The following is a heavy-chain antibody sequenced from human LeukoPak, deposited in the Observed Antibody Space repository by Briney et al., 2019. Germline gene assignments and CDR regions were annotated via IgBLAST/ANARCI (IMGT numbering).Heavy chain of an antibody. J-gene: IGHJ3*02. Sequence: ASVKVSCKASGYTFTGYCMHWVRQAPGQGLEWMGWINPNSGGTNYAQKFQGRVTMTRDTSISTAYMELSRLRSDDTAVYYCASSNPYSSGWYGTRAFDIWGQGTMVTVSS. D-gene: IGHD6-19*01. CDR1: GYTFTGYC. V-gene: IGHV1-2*02. CDR2: INPNSGGT. CDR3: ASSNPYSSGWYGTRAFDI.